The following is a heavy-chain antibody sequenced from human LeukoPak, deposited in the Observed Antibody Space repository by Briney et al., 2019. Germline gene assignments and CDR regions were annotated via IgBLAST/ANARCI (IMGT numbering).Heavy chain of an antibody. CDR2: IWYDGSNK. D-gene: IGHD3-22*01. CDR3: ATITHYDSSGYYSRYFQH. V-gene: IGHV3-33*01. CDR1: GFTFSSYG. Sequence: PGGSLRLSCAASGFTFSSYGMHWVRQAPGKGLEWVAVIWYDGSNKYYADSVKGRFTISRDNPKNTLYLQMNSLRAEDTAVYYCATITHYDSSGYYSRYFQHWGQGTLVTVSS. J-gene: IGHJ1*01.